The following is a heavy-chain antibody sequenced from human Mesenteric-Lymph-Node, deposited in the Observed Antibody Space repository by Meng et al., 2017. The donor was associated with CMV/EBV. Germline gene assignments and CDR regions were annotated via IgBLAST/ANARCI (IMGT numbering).Heavy chain of an antibody. CDR3: ARGYDFWSGYLSY. CDR2: ISSSSSYI. Sequence: GESLKISCAASGFTFSSYSMNWVRQAPGKGLEWVSSISSSSSYIYYADSVKGRFTISRDNSKNTLYLQMNSLRAEDTAVYYCARGYDFWSGYLSYWGQGTLVTVSS. J-gene: IGHJ4*02. D-gene: IGHD3-3*01. V-gene: IGHV3-21*04. CDR1: GFTFSSYS.